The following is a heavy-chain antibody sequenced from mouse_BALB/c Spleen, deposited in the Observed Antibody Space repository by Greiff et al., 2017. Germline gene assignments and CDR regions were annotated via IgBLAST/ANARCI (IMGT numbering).Heavy chain of an antibody. CDR2: INPGSGGT. CDR3: ARRNYRYAMDY. Sequence: VQLQESGAELVRPGTSVKVSCKASGYAFTNYLIEWVKQRPGQGLEWIGVINPGSGGTNYNEKFKGKATLTADKSSSTAYMQLSSLTSENSAVYFCARRNYRYAMDYWGQGTSVTVSS. CDR1: GYAFTNYL. V-gene: IGHV1-54*01. D-gene: IGHD2-14*01. J-gene: IGHJ4*01.